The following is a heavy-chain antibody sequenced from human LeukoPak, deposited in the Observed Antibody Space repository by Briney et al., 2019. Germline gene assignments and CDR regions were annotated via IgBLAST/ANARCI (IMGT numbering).Heavy chain of an antibody. CDR2: ISSSSTI. Sequence: GGSLRLSCAASGFTFSSYSMNWVRQAPGKGLEWVSYISSSSTIYYADSVKGRFTISRDNAKNSLYLQMNSLRAEDTAVYYCARDQSYYGSGSPMNVWGKGTTVTVSS. CDR1: GFTFSSYS. CDR3: ARDQSYYGSGSPMNV. D-gene: IGHD3-10*01. V-gene: IGHV3-48*01. J-gene: IGHJ6*04.